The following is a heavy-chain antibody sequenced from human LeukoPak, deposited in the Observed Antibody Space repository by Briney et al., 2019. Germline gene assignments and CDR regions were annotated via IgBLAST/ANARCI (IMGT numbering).Heavy chain of an antibody. CDR1: GFTFSSYA. CDR3: AKDSLLIVGATSGWFDP. V-gene: IGHV3-23*01. CDR2: ISGSGGST. J-gene: IGHJ5*02. Sequence: HPGGSLRLSCAASGFTFSSYAMSWVRQAPGKGLEWVSAISGSGGSTYYADSVKGRFTISRDNSKNTLYLQMNSLRAEDTAVYYCAKDSLLIVGATSGWFDPRGQGTLVTVSS. D-gene: IGHD1-26*01.